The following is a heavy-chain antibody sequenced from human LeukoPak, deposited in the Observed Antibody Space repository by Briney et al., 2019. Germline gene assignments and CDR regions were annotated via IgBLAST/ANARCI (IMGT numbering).Heavy chain of an antibody. J-gene: IGHJ4*02. V-gene: IGHV1-18*01. CDR3: ARRGYCFSIGQQWGNN. D-gene: IGHD3-16*01. Sequence: ASVKVSCKASGYTFSTYGITWVRQAPGQGLEWMGWISTYNGNTYHAQKLQGRVTMTTDTSTSTAYRELRSLRSDDTAVYYCARRGYCFSIGQQWGNNWARATLVTV. CDR2: ISTYNGNT. CDR1: GYTFSTYG.